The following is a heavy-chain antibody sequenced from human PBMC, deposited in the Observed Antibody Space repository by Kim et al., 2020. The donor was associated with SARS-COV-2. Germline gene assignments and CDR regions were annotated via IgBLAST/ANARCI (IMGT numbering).Heavy chain of an antibody. CDR2: INPNNGDT. V-gene: IGHV1-2*02. J-gene: IGHJ1*01. Sequence: ASVKVSCKASGYTLTAYYMHWVRQAPGQGLEWMGWINPNNGDTFYAQRFQGRVTMTRDTFINTAYMEMSRLTSDDMAVYYCARGTGWLPADSTAEYFYHWGQGTLVIVSS. D-gene: IGHD2-2*01. CDR1: GYTLTAYY. CDR3: ARGTGWLPADSTAEYFYH.